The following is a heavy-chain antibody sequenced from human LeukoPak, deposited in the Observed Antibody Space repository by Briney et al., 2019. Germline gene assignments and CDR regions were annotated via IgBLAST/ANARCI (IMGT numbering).Heavy chain of an antibody. V-gene: IGHV1-18*01. Sequence: ASVKVSCKASGYTFTSYGISWVRQAPGQGLEWMGWISAYSGNTYYAQKLQGRVTMTTDTSTSTAHMELRSLRSDDTAVYYCARGVVVGLYFDYWGQGTLVTVSS. CDR3: ARGVVVGLYFDY. J-gene: IGHJ4*02. CDR1: GYTFTSYG. CDR2: ISAYSGNT. D-gene: IGHD2-15*01.